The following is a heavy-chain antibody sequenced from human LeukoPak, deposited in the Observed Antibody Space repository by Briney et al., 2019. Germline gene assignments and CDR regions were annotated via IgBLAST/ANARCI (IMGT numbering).Heavy chain of an antibody. D-gene: IGHD6-19*01. CDR3: ASSLASGWYVDDPFDY. J-gene: IGHJ4*02. Sequence: PGGSLRLSCAASGFTFSSYSMNWVRQAPGKGLEWVSSISSSSSYIYYADSVKGRFTISRDNAKNSLYLQMNSLRAEDTAVYYCASSLASGWYVDDPFDYWGQGTLVTVSS. V-gene: IGHV3-21*01. CDR2: ISSSSSYI. CDR1: GFTFSSYS.